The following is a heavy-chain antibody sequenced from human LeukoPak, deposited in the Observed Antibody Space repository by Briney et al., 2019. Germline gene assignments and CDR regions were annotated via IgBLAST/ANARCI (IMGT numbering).Heavy chain of an antibody. Sequence: GGSLRLSCAASGFTFSSYAMSWVRQAPGKGLEWVSAISGSGGSTYYADSVKGRFTISRDNFKNTLYLQMNSLRAEDTAVYYCAKAYTFYYDIYIDYWGQGTLVTVSS. J-gene: IGHJ4*02. CDR1: GFTFSSYA. V-gene: IGHV3-23*01. D-gene: IGHD3-22*01. CDR2: ISGSGGST. CDR3: AKAYTFYYDIYIDY.